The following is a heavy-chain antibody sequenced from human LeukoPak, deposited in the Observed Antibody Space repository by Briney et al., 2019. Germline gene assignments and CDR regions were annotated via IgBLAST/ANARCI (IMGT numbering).Heavy chain of an antibody. CDR3: ARVGRGGETAAGIGNAFDI. CDR1: GGSISSYY. D-gene: IGHD6-13*01. V-gene: IGHV4-4*07. CDR2: IYTSVST. Sequence: PSETLSLTCTVSGGSISSYYWSSIRPPAGKGLEWIWRIYTSVSTNYNPPPKSRVTMSVDTSQNQFSLKLSSVTAADTAVYYCARVGRGGETAAGIGNAFDIWGQGTMVTVSS. J-gene: IGHJ3*02.